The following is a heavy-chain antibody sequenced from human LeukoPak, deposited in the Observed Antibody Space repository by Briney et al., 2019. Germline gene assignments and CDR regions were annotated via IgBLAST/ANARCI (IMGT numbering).Heavy chain of an antibody. CDR3: ARHGPRYSSGWFTDY. CDR2: IYHSGST. J-gene: IGHJ4*02. V-gene: IGHV4-38-2*02. Sequence: SETLSLTCTVSGYSISSGYYWGWIRQPPGKGLEWIGSIYHSGSTYYNPSLKSRVTISVDTSKNQFSLKLSSVTAADTAVYYCARHGPRYSSGWFTDYWGQGTLVTVSS. CDR1: GYSISSGYY. D-gene: IGHD6-19*01.